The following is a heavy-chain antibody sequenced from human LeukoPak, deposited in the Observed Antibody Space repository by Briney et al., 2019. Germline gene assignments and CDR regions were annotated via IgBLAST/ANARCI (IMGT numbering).Heavy chain of an antibody. CDR2: INHSGST. D-gene: IGHD1-26*01. CDR3: ARAASTGAQGYYGMDV. CDR1: GGSFSGYY. Sequence: SETLSLTCAVYGGSFSGYYWSWIRQPPGKGLEWIGEINHSGSTNYNPSLKSRVTISVDTSKNQFSLKLSSATAADTAVYYCARAASTGAQGYYGMDVWGQGTTVTVSS. J-gene: IGHJ6*02. V-gene: IGHV4-34*01.